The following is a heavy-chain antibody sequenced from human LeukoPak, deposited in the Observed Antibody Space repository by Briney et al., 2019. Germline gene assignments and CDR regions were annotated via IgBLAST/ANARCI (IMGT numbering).Heavy chain of an antibody. J-gene: IGHJ4*02. D-gene: IGHD6-13*01. CDR3: AKDSSSSWYGGGFAY. CDR1: GFTFDDYA. V-gene: IGHV3-9*01. Sequence: GGSLRLSCAASGFTFDDYAMHWVRQAPGEGLEWVSGISWNSGSIGYADSVKGRFTISRDNAKNSLYLQMNSLRAEDTALYYCAKDSSSSWYGGGFAYWGQGTLVTVSS. CDR2: ISWNSGSI.